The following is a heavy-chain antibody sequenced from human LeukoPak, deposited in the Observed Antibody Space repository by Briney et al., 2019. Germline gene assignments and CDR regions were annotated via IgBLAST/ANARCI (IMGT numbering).Heavy chain of an antibody. D-gene: IGHD6-25*01. Sequence: GASVKVSCKASGYTFASYPISWVRQAPGQGLEWMGWITTDNTNYAQKLQGRVTMTTDTSTSTAYMDLRGLRSDDTAVYYCARQKSGPDYWGQGTLVTVSS. CDR1: GYTFASYP. J-gene: IGHJ4*02. CDR3: ARQKSGPDY. V-gene: IGHV1-18*01. CDR2: ITTDNT.